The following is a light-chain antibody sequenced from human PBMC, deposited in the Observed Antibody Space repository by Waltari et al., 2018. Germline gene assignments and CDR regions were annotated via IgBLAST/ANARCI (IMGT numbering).Light chain of an antibody. V-gene: IGKV3-11*01. CDR1: QSVSSY. CDR3: QQRSSWPYT. Sequence: EIVLTQSPATLSLSPGERATLSCRASQSVSSYLAWYQQKPGQAPRLLIYDASNRATGIPARFSASGSGTDFTLTLSSLGPEDFAVYYCQQRSSWPYTFGQGTKLEIK. J-gene: IGKJ2*01. CDR2: DAS.